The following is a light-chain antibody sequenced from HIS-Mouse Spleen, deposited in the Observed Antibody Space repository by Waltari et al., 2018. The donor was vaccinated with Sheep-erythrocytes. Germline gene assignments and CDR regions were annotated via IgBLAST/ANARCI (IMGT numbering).Light chain of an antibody. CDR1: SRDLWGYTF. Sequence: QSALTQPPPASGSPGQSVTLSCTGTSRDLWGYTFVSRYQQHPGKAPKLMIYEVSKRPSGVPDRFSGSKSGNTASLTVSGLQAEDEADYYCSSYAGSNNWVFGGGTKLTVL. V-gene: IGLV2-8*01. J-gene: IGLJ3*02. CDR3: SSYAGSNNWV. CDR2: EVS.